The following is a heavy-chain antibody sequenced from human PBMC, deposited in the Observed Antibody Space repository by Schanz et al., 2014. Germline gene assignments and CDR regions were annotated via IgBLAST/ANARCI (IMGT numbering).Heavy chain of an antibody. CDR3: ATMWGYCTATACQILEVLDV. V-gene: IGHV1-18*04. CDR1: GDTFSKYN. Sequence: QVQLVQSGPEVKKPGSSVKVSCQAFGDTFSKYNIMWVRQVPGQGLEWLGRITAYNGDTNYALKLQGRVTMTTDTSTGTAYMELRSLRSDDTAMYYCATMWGYCTATACQILEVLDVWGQGTMVTVSS. CDR2: ITAYNGDT. J-gene: IGHJ3*01. D-gene: IGHD2-8*02.